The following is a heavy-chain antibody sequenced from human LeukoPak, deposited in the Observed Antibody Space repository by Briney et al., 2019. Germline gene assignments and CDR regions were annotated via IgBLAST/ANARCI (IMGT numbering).Heavy chain of an antibody. CDR1: GFTFSSYS. CDR3: AREYSGRCIHAFHA. V-gene: IGHV3-21*01. CDR2: ISSSSSYI. Sequence: GGSLRLSCAASGFTFSSYSMNWVRQAPGKGLEWVSSISSSSSYIYYADSVKGRLTISRDNAKNSLYLQMNSLRAEDTAVYYCAREYSGRCIHAFHAWGQGTTVTVSS. D-gene: IGHD6-13*01. J-gene: IGHJ3*01.